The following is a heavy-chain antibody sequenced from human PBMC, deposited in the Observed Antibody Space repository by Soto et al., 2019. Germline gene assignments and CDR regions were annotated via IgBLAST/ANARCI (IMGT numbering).Heavy chain of an antibody. CDR2: ISAYNGNT. V-gene: IGHV1-18*01. Sequence: ASVKVSCKASGYTFTSYGISWVRQAPGQGLEWMGWISAYNGNTNYAQKLQGRVTMTTDTSTSTAYMELRSLRSDDTAVYYCARDRRHMIVVSDGMDVWGQGTTVTVSS. CDR1: GYTFTSYG. J-gene: IGHJ6*02. D-gene: IGHD3-22*01. CDR3: ARDRRHMIVVSDGMDV.